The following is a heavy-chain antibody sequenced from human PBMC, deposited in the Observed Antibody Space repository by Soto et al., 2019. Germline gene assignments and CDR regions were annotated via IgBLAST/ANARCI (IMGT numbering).Heavy chain of an antibody. J-gene: IGHJ6*03. D-gene: IGHD3-3*01. Sequence: QVQLQESGPGLVKPSETLSLTCTVSGGSISSYYWSWIRQPPGKGLEWIGYIYYSGRTNYNPSLTSRVTISVDTAKNHFSLTLSSVTAADTAVYFCARVAYDFWSGWGGAGYYYYMDVWGKGTTVTVSS. V-gene: IGHV4-59*01. CDR1: GGSISSYY. CDR3: ARVAYDFWSGWGGAGYYYYMDV. CDR2: IYYSGRT.